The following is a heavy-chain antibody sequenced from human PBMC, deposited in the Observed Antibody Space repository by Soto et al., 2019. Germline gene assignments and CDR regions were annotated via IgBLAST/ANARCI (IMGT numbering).Heavy chain of an antibody. J-gene: IGHJ4*02. D-gene: IGHD2-15*01. CDR1: GFTFSSYS. V-gene: IGHV3-48*02. CDR3: ARGGSGCSCYW. Sequence: EVQLVESGGGLVQPGGSLRLSCAASGFTFSSYSMNWVRQAPGKGLEWVSYISGDSSTIYYADSVKGRFTISRDNAKNSLSLQMNRLRDEDTAVYYCARGGSGCSCYWWGQGTLVTVSP. CDR2: ISGDSSTI.